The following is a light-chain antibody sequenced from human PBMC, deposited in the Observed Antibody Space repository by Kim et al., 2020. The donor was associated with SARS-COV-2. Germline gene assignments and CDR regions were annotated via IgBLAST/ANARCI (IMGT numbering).Light chain of an antibody. CDR3: QKYNGAPWT. Sequence: DIQMTQSPSSLSASVGDRVTITCRASQGISKDLAWYQQKPGNAPKLLFFAASALQSGVPTRFSGSGSGTDFTLTISSLQPEDVATYYCQKYNGAPWTFGQGTKVEIK. V-gene: IGKV1-27*01. CDR1: QGISKD. J-gene: IGKJ1*01. CDR2: AAS.